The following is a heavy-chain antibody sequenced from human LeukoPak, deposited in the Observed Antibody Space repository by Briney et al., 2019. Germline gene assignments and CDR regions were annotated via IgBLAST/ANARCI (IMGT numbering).Heavy chain of an antibody. J-gene: IGHJ4*02. D-gene: IGHD1-1*01. V-gene: IGHV3-49*04. CDR3: SRNDLVDFDY. CDR2: IRRRAYGGAA. CDR1: GFAFDDFA. Sequence: GGSLRLSRTTSGFAFDDFAISSVRQPAGKGLEWVGFIRRRAYGGAAEYAASMKGRFIISRDDSKGIAYLQMNSLKTEDTAVYYCSRNDLVDFDYWGQGSRVIVSP.